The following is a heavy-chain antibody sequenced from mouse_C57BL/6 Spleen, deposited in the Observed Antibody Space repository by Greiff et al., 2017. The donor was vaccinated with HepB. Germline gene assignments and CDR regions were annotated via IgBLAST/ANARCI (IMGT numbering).Heavy chain of an antibody. CDR2: IYPRSGNT. Sequence: QVQLKESGAELARPGASVKLSCKASGYTFTSYGISWVKQRTGQGLEWIGEIYPRSGNTYYNEKFKGKATLTADKSSSTAYMELRSLTSEDSAVYFWARSGLLRLAYWGQGTLVTVSA. D-gene: IGHD1-2*01. J-gene: IGHJ3*01. CDR3: ARSGLLRLAY. CDR1: GYTFTSYG. V-gene: IGHV1-81*01.